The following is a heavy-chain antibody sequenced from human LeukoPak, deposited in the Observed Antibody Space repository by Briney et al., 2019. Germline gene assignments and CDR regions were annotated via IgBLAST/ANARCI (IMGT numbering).Heavy chain of an antibody. D-gene: IGHD2-21*01. V-gene: IGHV4-61*02. CDR1: GGSISSGSYY. CDR2: IYTSGST. Sequence: SQTLSLTCTVSGGSISSGSYYWRWIRQPAGKGLEWIGRIYTSGSTNYNPSLKSRVTISVDTSKNQFSLKLSSVTAADTAVYYCARGWIANRLYFDYWGQGTLVTVSS. J-gene: IGHJ4*02. CDR3: ARGWIANRLYFDY.